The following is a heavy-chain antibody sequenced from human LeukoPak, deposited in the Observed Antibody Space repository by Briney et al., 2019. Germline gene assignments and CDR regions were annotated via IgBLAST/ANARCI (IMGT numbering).Heavy chain of an antibody. J-gene: IGHJ4*02. CDR3: ARHGTVTHRFDY. Sequence: SETLSLTCGVSGGSMSSSSYYGGWIRQPPGKGLEWIGSIYYSGSTYYNPSLKSRVTISVDSSKNQCSLKLSSVTAADTAVYYCARHGTVTHRFDYWGQGTLVTVSS. CDR1: GGSMSSSSYY. D-gene: IGHD4-17*01. CDR2: IYYSGST. V-gene: IGHV4-39*01.